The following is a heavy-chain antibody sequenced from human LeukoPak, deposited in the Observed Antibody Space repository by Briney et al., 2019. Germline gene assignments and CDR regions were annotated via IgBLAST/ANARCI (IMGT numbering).Heavy chain of an antibody. CDR2: ISSSGSTI. V-gene: IGHV3-11*04. D-gene: IGHD6-13*01. CDR1: GFTFSNYY. Sequence: GGSLRLSCAASGFTFSNYYMSWIRQAPGKGLEWVSYISSSGSTIYYADSVKGRFTISRDNAKNSLYLQMNSLRAEDTAVYYCARGGAAAGNVYYYYYYYMDVWGKGTTVAVSS. J-gene: IGHJ6*03. CDR3: ARGGAAAGNVYYYYYYYMDV.